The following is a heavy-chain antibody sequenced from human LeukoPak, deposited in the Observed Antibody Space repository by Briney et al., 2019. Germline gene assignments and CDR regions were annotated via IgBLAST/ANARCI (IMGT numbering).Heavy chain of an antibody. CDR1: GFTFSSYS. J-gene: IGHJ4*02. V-gene: IGHV3-23*01. Sequence: GGSLRLSCAASGFTFSSYSMTWVRQAPGKGLEWVSGIDTKGTRTYYADSVKGRFTISRDNSKNTLFLQMNSLRAEDTAVYYCAKEVVATIPPFWGQGTLVTVSS. CDR2: IDTKGTRT. CDR3: AKEVVATIPPF. D-gene: IGHD5-12*01.